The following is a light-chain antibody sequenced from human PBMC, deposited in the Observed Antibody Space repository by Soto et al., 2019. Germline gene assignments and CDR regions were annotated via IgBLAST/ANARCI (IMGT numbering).Light chain of an antibody. V-gene: IGLV2-18*02. J-gene: IGLJ1*01. Sequence: QSALTQPPSVSGSPGQSVTISCTGTSSDVGNYNRVSWYQQPPGTAPKVIIYEVSNRPSGVPDRFSGSKSGNTASLTISGLQAEDEADYYCCSYTSSSTYVFGTGTKLTVL. CDR1: SSDVGNYNR. CDR3: CSYTSSSTYV. CDR2: EVS.